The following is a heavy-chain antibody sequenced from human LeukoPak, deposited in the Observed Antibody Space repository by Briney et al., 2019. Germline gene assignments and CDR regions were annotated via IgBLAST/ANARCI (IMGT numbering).Heavy chain of an antibody. CDR3: AKQEGWDLGNYYADH. CDR1: GFTFSSYS. D-gene: IGHD1-26*01. Sequence: GGSLRLSCAASGFTFSSYSMNWVRQAPGKGLEWVSSISSSSSYIYYADSVKGRFTISRDNAKNSLYLQMNSLRGDDTAVYYCAKQEGWDLGNYYADHWGRGTLVTVSS. CDR2: ISSSSSYI. V-gene: IGHV3-21*04. J-gene: IGHJ5*02.